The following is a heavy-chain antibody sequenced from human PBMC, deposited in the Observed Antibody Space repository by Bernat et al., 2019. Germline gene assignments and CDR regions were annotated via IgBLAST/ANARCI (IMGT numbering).Heavy chain of an antibody. CDR3: AREDDYGGSTFDY. CDR1: GGSISSYY. CDR2: IYYSGST. J-gene: IGHJ4*02. V-gene: IGHV4-59*01. D-gene: IGHD4-23*01. Sequence: QVQLQESGPGLVKPSETLSLTYTVSGGSISSYYWSWIRQPPGKGLEWIGYIYYSGSTNYNPSLKSRVTISVDTSKNQFSLKLSSVTAADTAVYYCAREDDYGGSTFDYWGQGTLVTVSS.